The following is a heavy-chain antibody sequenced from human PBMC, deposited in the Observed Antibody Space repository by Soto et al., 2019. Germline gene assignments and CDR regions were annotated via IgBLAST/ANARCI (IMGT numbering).Heavy chain of an antibody. D-gene: IGHD3-10*01. V-gene: IGHV3-23*01. CDR1: GFTFSTYA. CDR2: ISGSAGTA. J-gene: IGHJ4*02. Sequence: PGGSLRLSCAASGFTFSTYAMSWVRQAPGKGLEWLSTISGSAGTAYYPDSVKGRFTISRDNSKNTLYLQMNSLRAEDTAVYYCATTERFGELFPPYYDDWGQGALVTVSS. CDR3: ATTERFGELFPPYYDD.